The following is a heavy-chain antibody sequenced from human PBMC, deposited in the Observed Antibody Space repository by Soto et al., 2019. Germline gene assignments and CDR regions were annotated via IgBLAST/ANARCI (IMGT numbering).Heavy chain of an antibody. CDR3: ARGTGWYFDL. D-gene: IGHD2-2*01. CDR2: IKSDGSST. CDR1: GLIFSSYW. V-gene: IGHV3-74*01. J-gene: IGHJ2*01. Sequence: EVQLVESGGGLVQPGGSLRLSCAASGLIFSSYWIHWVRQGPGKGLVWVSRIKSDGSSTRYADSVKGRFTISRDNAENTLYLQMSSLRAEDTAVYYCARGTGWYFDLWGRGTLVTVSS.